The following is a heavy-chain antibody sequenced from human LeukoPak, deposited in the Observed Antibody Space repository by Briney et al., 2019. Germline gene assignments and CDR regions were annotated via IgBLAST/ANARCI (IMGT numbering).Heavy chain of an antibody. D-gene: IGHD2-8*01. Sequence: GGSLRLXCAASGFTFSSYSMNWVRQAPGKALEWVSSISSSSSYIYYADSVKGRFTISRDNAKNSLYLQMNSLRAEDTAVYYCARDCTNGVCYNWFDPWGQGTRVTVSS. J-gene: IGHJ5*02. V-gene: IGHV3-21*01. CDR3: ARDCTNGVCYNWFDP. CDR1: GFTFSSYS. CDR2: ISSSSSYI.